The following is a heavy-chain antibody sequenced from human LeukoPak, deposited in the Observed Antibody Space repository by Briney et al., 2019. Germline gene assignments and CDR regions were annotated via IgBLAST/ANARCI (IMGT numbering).Heavy chain of an antibody. CDR1: GGSISSYY. D-gene: IGHD3-22*01. CDR2: IYYSGST. Sequence: SETLSLTCTVSGGSISSYYWSWIRQPPGKGLEWIGYIYYSGSTNYNPSLKSRVTISVDTSKNQFSLKLSSVTAADTAVYYCASSGVVVTPYYSDYWGQGTLVTVSS. CDR3: ASSGVVVTPYYSDY. V-gene: IGHV4-59*08. J-gene: IGHJ4*02.